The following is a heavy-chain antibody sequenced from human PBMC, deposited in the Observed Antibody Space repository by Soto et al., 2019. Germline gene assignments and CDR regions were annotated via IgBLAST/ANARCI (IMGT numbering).Heavy chain of an antibody. D-gene: IGHD2-21*01. CDR3: DGEQSWRHRVWWFDP. CDR2: IYPGGVNV. Sequence: QVQLVQSGAEVKKPGASVKVSCKAIGYSFTSHYMHWVRQAPGQGLEWKGTIYPGGVNVAYAQKLKDRRTMTRDPSTITDYMKWNSLTSEDTAVYYYDGEQSWRHRVWWFDPWGQGTLVTVSS. CDR1: GYSFTSHY. J-gene: IGHJ5*02. V-gene: IGHV1-46*03.